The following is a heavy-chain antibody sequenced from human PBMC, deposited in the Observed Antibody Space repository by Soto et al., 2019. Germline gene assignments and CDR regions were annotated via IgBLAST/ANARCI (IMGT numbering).Heavy chain of an antibody. CDR1: VDSVTSGSYY. J-gene: IGHJ6*01. CDR2: ISYTGRT. D-gene: IGHD7-27*01. CDR3: AREWGILHYYVMQL. Sequence: SETLSLTCIVSVDSVTSGSYYWTWLRQPPGKGLEWIGYISYTGRTKYNPSLQSRVTISVDTSKNDFSLNLSSVTAADTAVYFCAREWGILHYYVMQLWGHGTAVTVSS. V-gene: IGHV4-61*03.